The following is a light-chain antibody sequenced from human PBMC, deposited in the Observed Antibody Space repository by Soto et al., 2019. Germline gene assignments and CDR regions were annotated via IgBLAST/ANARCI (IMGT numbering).Light chain of an antibody. CDR1: SSNIGAGYD. CDR3: RSYDCSLSGYV. V-gene: IGLV1-40*01. J-gene: IGLJ1*01. Sequence: QSVLTQPPSVSGAPGQRVTISCTGSSSNIGAGYDVHWYQQLPGTAPKLLIYGNSNRPSGVPDRFSGSKSGTSASLAITGLQDEDEADYYCRSYDCSLSGYVFGTGTKVTVL. CDR2: GNS.